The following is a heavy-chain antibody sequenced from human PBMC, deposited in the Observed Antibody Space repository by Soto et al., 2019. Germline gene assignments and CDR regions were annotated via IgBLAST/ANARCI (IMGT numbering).Heavy chain of an antibody. CDR2: IYPGDSDT. V-gene: IGHV5-51*01. Sequence: GESLKISCKGSGYSFTSYWIGWVRQMPGKGLEWMGIIYPGDSDTRYSPSFQGQVTISADKSISTAYLQWSSLKASDTAMYYCARRVSGVDTAMAKIFDYWGQGTLVTVSS. CDR3: ARRVSGVDTAMAKIFDY. J-gene: IGHJ4*02. CDR1: GYSFTSYW. D-gene: IGHD5-18*01.